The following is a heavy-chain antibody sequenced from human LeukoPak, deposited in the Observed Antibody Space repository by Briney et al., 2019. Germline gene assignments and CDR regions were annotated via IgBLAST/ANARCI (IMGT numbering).Heavy chain of an antibody. CDR1: GFTFSKYT. Sequence: PGGSLRLSCVASGFTFSKYTMSWVRQAPGKGLEWVSGIYGGGSGSTFYAESVKGRFTISRDNSKNTLYLQMSSLRAEDTAVYYCARALAPRWLQFYYYSGMDVWGQGTTVTVSS. V-gene: IGHV3-23*01. J-gene: IGHJ6*02. CDR3: ARALAPRWLQFYYYSGMDV. CDR2: IYGGGSGST. D-gene: IGHD5-24*01.